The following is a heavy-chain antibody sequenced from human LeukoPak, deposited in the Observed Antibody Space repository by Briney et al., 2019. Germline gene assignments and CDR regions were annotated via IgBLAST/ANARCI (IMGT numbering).Heavy chain of an antibody. CDR2: ISSSGSTI. V-gene: IGHV3-11*01. J-gene: IGHJ4*02. CDR1: GFTFSDYY. CDR3: ASTAAGTQGYFDY. D-gene: IGHD6-13*01. Sequence: GGSLRLSCAASGFTFSDYYMSWIRHAPGKGLEWVSYISSSGSTIYYADSVKGRFTISRDNAKNSLYLQMNSLRAEDTAVYYCASTAAGTQGYFDYWGQGTLVTVSS.